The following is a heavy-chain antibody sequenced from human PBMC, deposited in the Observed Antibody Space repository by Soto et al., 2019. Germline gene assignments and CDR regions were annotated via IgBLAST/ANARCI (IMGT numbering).Heavy chain of an antibody. CDR2: IYRSDSET. Sequence: PGESLKIYCQGSGYNFTSFWIAWDGQIPGEGLEWMGVIYRSDSETRYSPSFQGQVTISADKSSGTADLRWSSVRASDSAIYYCARRSRDCFSTSCTMYYFASWGQGTLVTVSS. D-gene: IGHD2-2*01. CDR3: ARRSRDCFSTSCTMYYFAS. CDR1: GYNFTSFW. V-gene: IGHV5-51*01. J-gene: IGHJ4*02.